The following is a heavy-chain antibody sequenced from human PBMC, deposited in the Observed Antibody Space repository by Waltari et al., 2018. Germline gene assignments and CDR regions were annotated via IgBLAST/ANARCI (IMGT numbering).Heavy chain of an antibody. CDR3: AGGRDAFNNLDV. CDR1: GYTFTCKF. J-gene: IGHJ3*01. CDR2: INPNTGGR. V-gene: IGHV1-2*02. Sequence: QVQLVQSGTEVKKPGASVQVSCKASGYTFTCKFIHWVRQAPGQGLEWMGCINPNTGGRKFAQKLQGRVTMTRDKSTTATYMGLTSLRSDDTGLDFCAGGRDAFNNLDVRGQGTKVIVSS. D-gene: IGHD2-15*01.